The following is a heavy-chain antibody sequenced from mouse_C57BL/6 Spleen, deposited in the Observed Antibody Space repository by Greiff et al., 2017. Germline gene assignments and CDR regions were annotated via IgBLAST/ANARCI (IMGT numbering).Heavy chain of an antibody. CDR1: GYTFTDYE. D-gene: IGHD1-1*01. CDR3: TRGAITTVVGNFDY. V-gene: IGHV1-15*01. J-gene: IGHJ2*01. CDR2: IDPETGGT. Sequence: VQRVESGAELVRPGASVTLSCKASGYTFTDYEMHWVKQTPVHGLEWIGAIDPETGGTAYNQKFKGKAILTADKSSSTAYMELRSLTSEDSAVYYCTRGAITTVVGNFDYWGQGTTLTVSS.